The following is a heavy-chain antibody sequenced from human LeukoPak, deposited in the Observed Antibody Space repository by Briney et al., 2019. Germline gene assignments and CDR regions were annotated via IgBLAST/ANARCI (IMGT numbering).Heavy chain of an antibody. D-gene: IGHD1/OR15-1a*01. V-gene: IGHV3-23*01. J-gene: IGHJ4*02. CDR2: ISGSGGST. Sequence: GGSLRLSCAASGFTVSHNCMSWVRQAPGKGLEWVSAISGSGGSTYYADSVKGRFTISRDNSKNTLYLQMNSLRAEDTAVYYCAKDGNRPPFDYWGQGTLVTVSS. CDR1: GFTVSHNC. CDR3: AKDGNRPPFDY.